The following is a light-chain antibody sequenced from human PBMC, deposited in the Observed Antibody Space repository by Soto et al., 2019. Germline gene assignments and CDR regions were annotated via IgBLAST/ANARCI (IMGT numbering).Light chain of an antibody. J-gene: IGKJ1*01. Sequence: EIVLKQSPGTLSLSPGERATLSCRASQSVSSSYLAWYQQKPGQAPRLLIDGASSRATGIPDRFSGSGSGTDFTLTISRLEPEDFAVYYCQQYGSSQSFGQGTKVEIK. CDR1: QSVSSSY. CDR3: QQYGSSQS. V-gene: IGKV3-20*01. CDR2: GAS.